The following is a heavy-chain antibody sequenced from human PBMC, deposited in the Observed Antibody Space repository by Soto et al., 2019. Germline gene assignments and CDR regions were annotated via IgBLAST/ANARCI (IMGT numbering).Heavy chain of an antibody. CDR3: ARGSGYSRGWYDY. CDR2: IYYSGST. CDR1: GGAISIYY. D-gene: IGHD6-19*01. J-gene: IGHJ4*02. Sequence: SETLSLTCTVSGGAISIYYWSLIRQPPGKGLEWIGYIYYSGSTNYNPSLKSRVTISVETSKNKFSLKLSSVTAADTAVYYCARGSGYSRGWYDYWGQGTLVTVSS. V-gene: IGHV4-59*01.